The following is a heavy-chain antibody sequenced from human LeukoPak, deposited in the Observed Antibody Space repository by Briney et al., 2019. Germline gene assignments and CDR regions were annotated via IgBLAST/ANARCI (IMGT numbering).Heavy chain of an antibody. CDR1: GFTFSSYW. CDR2: IKQDGSEK. D-gene: IGHD6-19*01. Sequence: PGGSLRLSCAASGFTFSSYWMSWVRQAPGKGLEWVANIKQDGSEKYYVDSVKGRFTISRDNAKNSLYLQMNSLRAEDTAVYYCARSDSSGWYAIKADYWGRGTLVTVSS. J-gene: IGHJ4*02. V-gene: IGHV3-7*01. CDR3: ARSDSSGWYAIKADY.